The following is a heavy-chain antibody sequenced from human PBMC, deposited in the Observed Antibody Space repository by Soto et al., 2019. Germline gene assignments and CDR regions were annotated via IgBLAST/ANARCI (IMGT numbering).Heavy chain of an antibody. CDR1: GFTFSRYG. Sequence: QVQLVESGGGVVQPGRSLRLSCAASGFTFSRYGFHWVRQAPGKRLEWVAVIWYDGSKKYYADSVKGRFTVSRDDSQNTLFLQMNTLRAEDTAMYYCTRDECSGGSCYLNDDWGQGTLVTVSS. J-gene: IGHJ4*02. CDR3: TRDECSGGSCYLNDD. V-gene: IGHV3-33*01. CDR2: IWYDGSKK. D-gene: IGHD2-15*01.